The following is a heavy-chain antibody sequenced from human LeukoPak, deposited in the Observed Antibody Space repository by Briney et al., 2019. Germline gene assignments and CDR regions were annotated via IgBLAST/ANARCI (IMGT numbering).Heavy chain of an antibody. CDR3: AREGYFYDTSGSVQH. CDR2: IYSGEST. CDR1: GFAFSSYA. D-gene: IGHD3-22*01. V-gene: IGHV3-66*02. J-gene: IGHJ1*01. Sequence: PGGSLRLSCAASGFAFSSYAMSWVRQAPGKGLEWVSVIYSGESTYYAESVKGRFTIYRDNSKNTLYLQMNSLRPEDTAVYYCAREGYFYDTSGSVQHWGQGTLVTVSS.